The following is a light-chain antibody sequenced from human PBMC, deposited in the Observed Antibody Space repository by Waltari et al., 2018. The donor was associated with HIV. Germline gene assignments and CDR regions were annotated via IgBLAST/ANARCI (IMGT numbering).Light chain of an antibody. CDR2: KAS. CDR3: QQYHSYPLT. J-gene: IGKJ4*01. CDR1: QSISSW. Sequence: DIQMPQSPSTLSASVGDRVTITCRASQSISSWLAWYQQKPGKAPNLLIYKASTLESGVPSRLSGSGSGTEFTLTISSLQPDDFATYYCQQYHSYPLTFGGGTKVEIK. V-gene: IGKV1-5*03.